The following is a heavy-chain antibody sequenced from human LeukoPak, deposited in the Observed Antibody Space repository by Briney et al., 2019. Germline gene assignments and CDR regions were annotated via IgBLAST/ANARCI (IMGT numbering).Heavy chain of an antibody. Sequence: GASVKVSCKASGFTFTRSAIQWVRQARGQRLEWIGWIFVGSCNTNYAQKFQERVTITRDMSTSTAYMELSSLRSEDTAVYYCAADSRYCDGDCYDYWGQGTLVTVSS. J-gene: IGHJ4*02. D-gene: IGHD2-21*01. CDR3: AADSRYCDGDCYDY. CDR2: IFVGSCNT. V-gene: IGHV1-58*02. CDR1: GFTFTRSA.